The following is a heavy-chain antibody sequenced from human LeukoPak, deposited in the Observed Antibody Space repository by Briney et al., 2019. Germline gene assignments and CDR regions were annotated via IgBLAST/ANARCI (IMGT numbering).Heavy chain of an antibody. CDR1: GFTFDDYG. J-gene: IGHJ3*02. Sequence: GGSLRLSCAASGFTFDDYGMSWVRQAPGKGLEWVSVIYSGGSTYYADSVKGRFTISRDNSKNTLYLQMNSLRAEDTAVYYCERTDKDAFDIWGQGTMVTVSS. V-gene: IGHV3-66*01. CDR2: IYSGGST. CDR3: ERTDKDAFDI.